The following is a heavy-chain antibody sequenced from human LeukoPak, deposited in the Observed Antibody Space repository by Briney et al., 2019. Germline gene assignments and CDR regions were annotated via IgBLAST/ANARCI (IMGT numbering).Heavy chain of an antibody. D-gene: IGHD1-26*01. CDR3: AKSEVGDYYYYYMDV. J-gene: IGHJ6*03. CDR1: GFTFSSYW. Sequence: PGGSLRLSCAASGFTFSSYWMSWVRQAPGKGLEWVANIKQDGSEKYYVDSVKGRFTISRDNSKNSLYLQMNSLRAEDTALYYCAKSEVGDYYYYYMDVWGKGTTVTVSS. CDR2: IKQDGSEK. V-gene: IGHV3-7*03.